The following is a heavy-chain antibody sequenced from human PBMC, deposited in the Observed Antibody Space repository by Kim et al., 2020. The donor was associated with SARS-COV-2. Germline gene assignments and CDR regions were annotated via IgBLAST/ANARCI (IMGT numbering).Heavy chain of an antibody. V-gene: IGHV4-39*07. Sequence: SETLSLTCTVSGGSISSSSYYWGWIRQPPGKGLEWIGSIYYSGSTYYNPSLKSRVTISVDTSKNQFSLKLSSVTAADTAVYYCARLNSGSYFGGLNDAFDIWGQGTMVTVSS. CDR1: GGSISSSSYY. CDR3: ARLNSGSYFGGLNDAFDI. D-gene: IGHD1-26*01. J-gene: IGHJ3*02. CDR2: IYYSGST.